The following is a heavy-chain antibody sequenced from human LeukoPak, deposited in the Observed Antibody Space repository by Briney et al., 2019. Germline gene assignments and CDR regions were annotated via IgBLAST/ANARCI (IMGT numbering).Heavy chain of an antibody. CDR3: AKDFITMVRGTTPSDY. D-gene: IGHD3-10*01. Sequence: GGSLRLSCAAAGFTFSSYAMSWVRQAPGKGLEWVSAISGSGGSTYYADSVKGRFTISRDNSKNTLYLQMNSLRAEDTAVYYCAKDFITMVRGTTPSDYWGQGTLVTVSS. J-gene: IGHJ4*02. V-gene: IGHV3-23*01. CDR1: GFTFSSYA. CDR2: ISGSGGST.